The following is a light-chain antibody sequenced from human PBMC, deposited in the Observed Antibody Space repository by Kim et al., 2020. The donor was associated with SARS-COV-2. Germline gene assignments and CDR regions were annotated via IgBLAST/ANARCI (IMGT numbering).Light chain of an antibody. CDR3: ATWDDSLSGPV. CDR2: KDR. V-gene: IGLV1-47*01. J-gene: IGLJ3*02. Sequence: GQRVTISCSGGRSNVGTNDVNGYQQLPGTAPKLLIYKDRQRPAGVPDRFSGSKSGTSASLAISGLQSEDEADYYCATWDDSLSGPVFGGGTKVTVL. CDR1: RSNVGTND.